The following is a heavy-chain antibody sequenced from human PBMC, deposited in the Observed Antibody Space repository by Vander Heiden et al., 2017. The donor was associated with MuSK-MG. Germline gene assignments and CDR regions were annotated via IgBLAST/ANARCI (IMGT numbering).Heavy chain of an antibody. V-gene: IGHV4-31*03. CDR3: ARDGGTLAGSGRSFDY. CDR2: IYYRGST. Sequence: QVQLQESGPGLVKPSQTLSLTCTVSGGSIRRGGYYWSWRRQHPGKGLEWIGYIYYRGSTYYNPSLKSRVTISVDTSKNQFSLKLSSVTAADTAVYYCARDGGTLAGSGRSFDYWGQGTLVTVSS. D-gene: IGHD3-10*01. J-gene: IGHJ4*02. CDR1: GGSIRRGGYY.